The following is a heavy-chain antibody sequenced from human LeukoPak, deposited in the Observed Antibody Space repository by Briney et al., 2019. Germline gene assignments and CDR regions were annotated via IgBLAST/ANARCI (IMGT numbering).Heavy chain of an antibody. CDR1: GYTFTGYY. Sequence: ASVKVSCKASGYTFTGYYMHWLRQAPGQGLEWMGWINPNSGGTNYAQKFQGRVTMTRDTPISTAYMELSRLRSDDTAVYYCARDSYIAAAGTCDYWGQGNLVTVSS. CDR3: ARDSYIAAAGTCDY. CDR2: INPNSGGT. D-gene: IGHD6-13*01. V-gene: IGHV1-2*02. J-gene: IGHJ4*02.